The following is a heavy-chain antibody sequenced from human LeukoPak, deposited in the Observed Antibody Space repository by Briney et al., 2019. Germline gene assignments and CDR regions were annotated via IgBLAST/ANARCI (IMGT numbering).Heavy chain of an antibody. Sequence: PGGSLRLSCAASGFTFSSYWMHWVRQAPGKGLEWVSAISGSGGSTYYADSVKGRFTISRDNSKNTLYLQMNSLRAEDTAVYYCAKDRPRYYYDSSGRHPTGGQGTLVTVSS. CDR2: ISGSGGST. D-gene: IGHD3-22*01. CDR3: AKDRPRYYYDSSGRHPT. CDR1: GFTFSSYW. J-gene: IGHJ4*02. V-gene: IGHV3-23*01.